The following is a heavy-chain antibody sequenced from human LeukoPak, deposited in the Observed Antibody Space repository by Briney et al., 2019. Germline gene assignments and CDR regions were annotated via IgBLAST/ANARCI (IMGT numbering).Heavy chain of an antibody. CDR3: AKEIGSYSSSWFDY. Sequence: GGSLRLSCAASGFTFSSYGMHWVRQAPGKGLKGVAFIRNDGSNKYYADSGKGRFTISRDNSKNTLYLQMNRLRAEDTAVYYCAKEIGSYSSSWFDYWGQGTLVTVSS. CDR2: IRNDGSNK. J-gene: IGHJ4*02. V-gene: IGHV3-30*02. D-gene: IGHD6-13*01. CDR1: GFTFSSYG.